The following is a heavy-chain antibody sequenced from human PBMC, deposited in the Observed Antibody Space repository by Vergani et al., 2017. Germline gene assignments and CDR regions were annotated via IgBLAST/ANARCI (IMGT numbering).Heavy chain of an antibody. CDR3: ARHSTVEWLVKLGWIDP. J-gene: IGHJ5*02. D-gene: IGHD6-19*01. CDR2: IYYSGST. Sequence: QLQLQESGPGLVKPSATLSLTCSVSGASIRSSNYYWGWIRQPPGKGLEWIASIYYSGSTYYNPSLKSRVTISVDPSKNQFSLKLSSVTAADTAVYFCARHSTVEWLVKLGWIDPWGQGILFTVSS. V-gene: IGHV4-39*01. CDR1: GASIRSSNYY.